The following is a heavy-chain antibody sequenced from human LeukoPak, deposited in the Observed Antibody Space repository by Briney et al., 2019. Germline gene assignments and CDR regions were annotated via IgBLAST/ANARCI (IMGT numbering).Heavy chain of an antibody. CDR3: AREKPRAYSTNLDNYFDY. J-gene: IGHJ4*02. V-gene: IGHV4-59*01. CDR2: IYYSGRT. CDR1: GGSISSYY. Sequence: SETLSLTCTVSGGSISSYYWSWLRQPPGKGLEWIGYIYYSGRTNYNPSLKSRVTISVDTSKNQFSLKLSSVTAADTAVYYCAREKPRAYSTNLDNYFDYWGQGALVTVSS. D-gene: IGHD6-13*01.